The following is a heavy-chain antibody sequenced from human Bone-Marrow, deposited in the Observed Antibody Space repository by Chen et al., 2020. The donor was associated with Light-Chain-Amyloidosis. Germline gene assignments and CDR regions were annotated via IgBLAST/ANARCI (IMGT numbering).Heavy chain of an antibody. D-gene: IGHD3-9*01. CDR2: LGGGVVRR. CDR3: AKDISYDDILPGYPADAFDI. Sequence: EVQLVESGGGLLQRGGSLRLSCAASGFAFSSYAMSWVRQAPGKGLEWVSTLGGGVVRRYYGDAVKGRLAIARDNSKNALFVQRNSVRAEDTAVYYCAKDISYDDILPGYPADAFDIWGQGTMVTVSS. CDR1: GFAFSSYA. V-gene: IGHV3-23*04. J-gene: IGHJ3*02.